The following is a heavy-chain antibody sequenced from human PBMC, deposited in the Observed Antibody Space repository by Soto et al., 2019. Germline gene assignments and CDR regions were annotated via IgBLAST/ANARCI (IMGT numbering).Heavy chain of an antibody. V-gene: IGHV1-8*01. CDR3: AREKTSYGMDV. Sequence: QVQLVQSGAEVKKPGASVKVSCKASGYTFTSYNINWVQKATGQGLGWMGWMNPNRGNTGYAQKFQGRVTMTRNTSISTAYMELSSLRSEDTAVYYCAREKTSYGMDVWGQGTTVTVSS. J-gene: IGHJ6*02. CDR1: GYTFTSYN. CDR2: MNPNRGNT.